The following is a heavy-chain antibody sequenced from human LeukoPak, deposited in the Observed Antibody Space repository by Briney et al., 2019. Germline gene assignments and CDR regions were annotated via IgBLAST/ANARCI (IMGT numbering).Heavy chain of an antibody. CDR3: ARHYDSSGYYTDY. Sequence: GGSLRLSCAASGFTFSSYAMSWVRQAPGKGLEWVSAISGSGGSTYYADSVKGRFTISRDNSKNTLYLQMNSLRAEDTAVYYCARHYDSSGYYTDYWGQGTLVTVSS. D-gene: IGHD3-22*01. J-gene: IGHJ4*02. V-gene: IGHV3-23*01. CDR1: GFTFSSYA. CDR2: ISGSGGST.